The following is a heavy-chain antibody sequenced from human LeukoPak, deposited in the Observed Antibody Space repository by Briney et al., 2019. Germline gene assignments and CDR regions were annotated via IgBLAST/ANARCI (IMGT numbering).Heavy chain of an antibody. Sequence: GGSLRLSCAASGFTVSSNYMSWVRQAPGKGLEWVSVIYSGGSTYYADSVKGRFTISRDNSKNTLYLQMNSLRAEDTAVYYCAREDLILGTFDYWGQGTLVTVSS. CDR2: IYSGGST. CDR3: AREDLILGTFDY. D-gene: IGHD1-1*01. J-gene: IGHJ4*02. V-gene: IGHV3-66*01. CDR1: GFTVSSNY.